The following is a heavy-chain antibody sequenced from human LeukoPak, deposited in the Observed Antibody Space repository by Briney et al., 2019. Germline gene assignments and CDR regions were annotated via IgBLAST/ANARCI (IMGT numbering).Heavy chain of an antibody. Sequence: PSETLSLTCAVSGGSISRSNWWSWVRQPPGKGLEWIGEIYHSGSTNYNPSLKSRVTISVDKSKNQFSLKLNSVTAADTAVYYCARGQKYSSSSYPFDYWGQGTLVTVSS. D-gene: IGHD6-6*01. CDR3: ARGQKYSSSSYPFDY. CDR1: GGSISRSNW. J-gene: IGHJ4*02. CDR2: IYHSGST. V-gene: IGHV4-4*02.